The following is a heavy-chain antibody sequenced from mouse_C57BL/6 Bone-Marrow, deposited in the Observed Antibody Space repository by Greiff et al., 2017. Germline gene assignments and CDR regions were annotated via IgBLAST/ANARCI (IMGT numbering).Heavy chain of an antibody. CDR1: GFNIKDDY. V-gene: IGHV14-4*01. CDR2: IDPENGDT. D-gene: IGHD2-4*01. J-gene: IGHJ2*01. Sequence: VHVKQSGAELVRPGASVKLSCTASGFNIKDDYMHWVKQRPEQGLEWIGWIDPENGDTEYASKFQGKATITADTSSNTAYLQLSSLTSEDTAVYYCTTWDYDYDSGAYFDYGGQGTTLTVSS. CDR3: TTWDYDYDSGAYFDY.